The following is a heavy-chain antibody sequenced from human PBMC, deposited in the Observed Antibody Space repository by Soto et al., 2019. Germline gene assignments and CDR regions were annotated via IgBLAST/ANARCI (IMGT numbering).Heavy chain of an antibody. D-gene: IGHD6-6*01. J-gene: IGHJ6*02. Sequence: ASVKVSCKASGGTFSGYAISWVRQAPGQGLEWMGGIIPIFGTANYAQKFQGRVTITADESTSTAYMELSSLRSEDTAVYYCARVRWNSSSSLHYYYYGMDVWGQGTTVTVSS. CDR3: ARVRWNSSSSLHYYYYGMDV. V-gene: IGHV1-69*13. CDR1: GGTFSGYA. CDR2: IIPIFGTA.